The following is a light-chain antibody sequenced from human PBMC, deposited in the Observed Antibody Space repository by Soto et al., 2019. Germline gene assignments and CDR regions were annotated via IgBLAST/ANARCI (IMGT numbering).Light chain of an antibody. Sequence: DIVMTQSPDSLAVSLGERATINCKSSQSVLYSSNNKNYLAWYQQKPGQPPKLVIYWASTRESGVPDPFSGSGSGTDFTLTISSLQAEDVAVYYCQQYYSTPTWTFGQGTKVEIK. CDR3: QQYYSTPTWT. CDR1: QSVLYSSNNKNY. CDR2: WAS. J-gene: IGKJ1*01. V-gene: IGKV4-1*01.